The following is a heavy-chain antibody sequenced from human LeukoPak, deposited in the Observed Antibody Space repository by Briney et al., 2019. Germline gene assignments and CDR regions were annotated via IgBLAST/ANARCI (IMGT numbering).Heavy chain of an antibody. Sequence: SETLSLTCTVSGGSISSGGYYWSWIRQHPGKGLEWIGYIYYSGSTYYNPSLKSRVTISVDTSKNQFSLKLSSVTAADTAVYYCARDLHDSSGYYQYDAFDIWGQGTMVTVSS. V-gene: IGHV4-31*03. CDR2: IYYSGST. CDR1: GGSISSGGYY. D-gene: IGHD3-22*01. J-gene: IGHJ3*02. CDR3: ARDLHDSSGYYQYDAFDI.